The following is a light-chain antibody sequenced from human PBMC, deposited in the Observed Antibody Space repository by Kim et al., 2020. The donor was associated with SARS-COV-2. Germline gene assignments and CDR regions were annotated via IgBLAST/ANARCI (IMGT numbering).Light chain of an antibody. CDR2: ENN. CDR1: SSNIGNNY. V-gene: IGLV1-51*01. J-gene: IGLJ3*02. CDR3: GTWDSSLSAWV. Sequence: QSVLTQAPSVSAAPGQKVNISCSGSSSNIGNNYVSWYQHLPGTAPKLLIYENNKRPSGIPDRFSGSKSGTSATLGITGLQTGDEADYYCGTWDSSLSAWVFGGGTQLTVL.